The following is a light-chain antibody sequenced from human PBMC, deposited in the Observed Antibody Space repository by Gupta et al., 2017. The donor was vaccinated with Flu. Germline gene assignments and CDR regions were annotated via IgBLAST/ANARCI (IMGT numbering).Light chain of an antibody. CDR2: GAS. J-gene: IGKJ3*01. CDR1: QSVSSNY. CDR3: QQYDSSPLFS. V-gene: IGKV3-20*01. Sequence: RATLSCRASQSVSSNYLAGYQQKPGQAPRLLIYGASSRATGIPDRFSGSGSGTDFTLTISRLEPEDFAVYYCQQYDSSPLFSFGPGTKVNIK.